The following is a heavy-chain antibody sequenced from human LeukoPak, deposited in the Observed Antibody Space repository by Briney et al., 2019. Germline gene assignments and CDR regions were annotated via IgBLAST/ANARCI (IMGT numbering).Heavy chain of an antibody. Sequence: GGSLRLSCAASGFGFNYYGMIWFRQSPGKGLEWVATISYDERGKHYADSVQGRFTISRDNSKSVLYLQLDYLRPEDTAVYYCSTDGTPKFEHWGQGTLVTVSS. CDR2: ISYDERGK. CDR3: STDGTPKFEH. J-gene: IGHJ1*01. V-gene: IGHV3-30*03. CDR1: GFGFNYYG. D-gene: IGHD3-16*01.